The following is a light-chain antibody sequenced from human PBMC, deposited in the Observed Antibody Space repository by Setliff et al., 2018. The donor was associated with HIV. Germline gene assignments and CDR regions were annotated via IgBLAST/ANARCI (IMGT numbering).Light chain of an antibody. V-gene: IGLV2-11*01. Sequence: CALTQPRSVSGSPGQSVTISCTGTSSDVGGYNYVSWYQQHPGKAPKLMIYDVSKRPSGVPDRFSGSKSGNTASLTISGLQAEDEADYYCCSYAGNYTYVFGTGTKVTVL. CDR1: SSDVGGYNY. CDR3: CSYAGNYTYV. J-gene: IGLJ1*01. CDR2: DVS.